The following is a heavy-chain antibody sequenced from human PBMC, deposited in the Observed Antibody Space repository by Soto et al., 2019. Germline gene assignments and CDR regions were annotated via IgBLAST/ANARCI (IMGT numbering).Heavy chain of an antibody. CDR1: GYSFTSYW. CDR3: ATPSYDFWSGLGSPPFFHGMGV. J-gene: IGHJ6*02. V-gene: IGHV5-51*01. Sequence: PGESLKISCKASGYSFTSYWICWVRQMPGKGLEWLGSIYPGDSNIRYSTSFQGQVSISADKSLTTAYLRWSSLKASDPGMYVCATPSYDFWSGLGSPPFFHGMGVWGQGTTGT. CDR2: IYPGDSNI. D-gene: IGHD3-3*01.